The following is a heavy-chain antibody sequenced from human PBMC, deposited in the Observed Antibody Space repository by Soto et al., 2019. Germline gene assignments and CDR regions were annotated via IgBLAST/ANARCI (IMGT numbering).Heavy chain of an antibody. Sequence: SVKVSCKASGGTFSSYAISWVRQAPGQGLEWMGGIIPIFGTANYAQKFQGRVTITADESTSTAYMELSSLRAEDTAVYYCAKDLDYCGGDCYGSPAHGLDVWGKGTTVTVSS. CDR3: AKDLDYCGGDCYGSPAHGLDV. V-gene: IGHV1-69*13. CDR1: GGTFSSYA. J-gene: IGHJ6*04. CDR2: IIPIFGTA. D-gene: IGHD2-21*01.